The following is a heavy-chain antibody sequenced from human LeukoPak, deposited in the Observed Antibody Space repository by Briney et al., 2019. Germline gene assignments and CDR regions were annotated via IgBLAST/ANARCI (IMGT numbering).Heavy chain of an antibody. J-gene: IGHJ4*02. CDR3: VRESGYTYGL. CDR1: GFTFSGYW. Sequence: GGSLRLSCTASGFTFSGYWMHWVRQVPGKGLVWVSYIKSDGTTTNYADSVKGRFTISRDNAKNTLYLQMNSLRVEDTAVYYCVRESGYTYGLWGPGSLVTVSS. CDR2: IKSDGTTT. V-gene: IGHV3-74*01. D-gene: IGHD5-24*01.